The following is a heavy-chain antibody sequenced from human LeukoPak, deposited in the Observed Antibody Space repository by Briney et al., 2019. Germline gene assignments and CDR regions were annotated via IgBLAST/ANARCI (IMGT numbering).Heavy chain of an antibody. J-gene: IGHJ4*02. CDR2: IYYSGST. Sequence: SQTLSLTCTVSGGSISSGDCYWSWIRQPPGKGLEWIGYIYYSGSTYYNPSLKSRVTISVDTSKNQFSLKLSSVTAADTAVYYCARGDDYGFFDYWGQGTLVTVSS. V-gene: IGHV4-30-4*08. D-gene: IGHD4-17*01. CDR1: GGSISSGDCY. CDR3: ARGDDYGFFDY.